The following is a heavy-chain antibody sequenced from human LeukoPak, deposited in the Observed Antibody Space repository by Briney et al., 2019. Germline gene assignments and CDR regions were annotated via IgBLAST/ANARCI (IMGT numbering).Heavy chain of an antibody. CDR2: IKQDGSEK. J-gene: IGHJ4*02. CDR1: GFTFSSYW. D-gene: IGHD4-17*01. V-gene: IGHV3-7*01. CDR3: ARDSLDYGDYYFDY. Sequence: GGSLRLSCAASGFTFSSYWMSWVRQAPGKGLEWVANIKQDGSEKYYVDSVKGRFTISRDNAKNSLYLQMNSLRAEDTAVYYCARDSLDYGDYYFDYWGQGTLVTVSS.